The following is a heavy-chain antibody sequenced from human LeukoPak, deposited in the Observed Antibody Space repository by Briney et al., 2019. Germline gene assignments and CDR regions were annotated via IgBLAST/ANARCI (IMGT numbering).Heavy chain of an antibody. V-gene: IGHV3-23*01. CDR1: GVTLSSYA. D-gene: IGHD6-13*01. CDR3: AKGGSSPSYFDY. J-gene: IGHJ4*02. CDR2: ISGSGGST. Sequence: GGSLRLSCAASGVTLSSYAMSWARQAPGKGLEWVSAISGSGGSTYYPDSVKGRFTISRDNSKNTLYLQMNSLRAEDTAVYYCAKGGSSPSYFDYWGQGTLVTVSS.